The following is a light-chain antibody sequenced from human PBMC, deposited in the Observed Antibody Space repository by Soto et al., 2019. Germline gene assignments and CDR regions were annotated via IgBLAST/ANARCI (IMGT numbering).Light chain of an antibody. J-gene: IGLJ1*01. CDR3: RSYAGSNNFV. Sequence: QSVLTQPPSASGSPGQSVTISCTGTSSDVGGYNYVSWYQQHPGKAPKVMIYEVSKRPSGVPDRFSASKSGNTASLTVSGLQAEDEADYYCRSYAGSNNFVFGTGTKVTVL. CDR1: SSDVGGYNY. CDR2: EVS. V-gene: IGLV2-8*01.